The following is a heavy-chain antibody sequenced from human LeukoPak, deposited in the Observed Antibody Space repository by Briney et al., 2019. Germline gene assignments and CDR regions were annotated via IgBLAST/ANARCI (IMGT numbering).Heavy chain of an antibody. D-gene: IGHD2-2*01. CDR1: GYTFTSYG. J-gene: IGHJ5*02. V-gene: IGHV1-18*01. CDR3: ARGGLLGYCSSTSCPNNWFDP. CDR2: ISAYNGNT. Sequence: ASVKVSCKASGYTFTSYGISWVRQAPGQGLEWMGWISAYNGNTNYAQKLQGRVTMTTDTSTSTAYMELRSLRSDDTAVYYCARGGLLGYCSSTSCPNNWFDPWGQGTLVTVSS.